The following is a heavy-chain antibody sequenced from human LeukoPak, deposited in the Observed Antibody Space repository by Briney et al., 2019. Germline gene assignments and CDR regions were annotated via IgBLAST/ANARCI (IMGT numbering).Heavy chain of an antibody. V-gene: IGHV4-59*08. J-gene: IGHJ4*02. CDR2: IYYSGST. D-gene: IGHD5-12*01. Sequence: SETLSLTCTVSGGSISSYYWSWIRQPPGKGLEWIGYIYYSGSTNYHPSLTSRVTISVDTSKNQFSLKLSSVTAADTAVYYCARASRPRGPYVDIVATIHFDYWGQGTLVTVSS. CDR1: GGSISSYY. CDR3: ARASRPRGPYVDIVATIHFDY.